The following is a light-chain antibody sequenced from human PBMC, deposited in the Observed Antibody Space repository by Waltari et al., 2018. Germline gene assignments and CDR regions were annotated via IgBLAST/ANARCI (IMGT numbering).Light chain of an antibody. CDR2: QDR. CDR1: RLGDKN. Sequence: SYALTQPPSVSVSPGETANIPCSGDRLGDKNVSWYQQKPGQSPVLLIYQDRTRPSGIPERFSGSNAGNTATLTISETQAMDEADYYCQAWVSNTYVFGTGTTVTVL. V-gene: IGLV3-1*01. CDR3: QAWVSNTYV. J-gene: IGLJ1*01.